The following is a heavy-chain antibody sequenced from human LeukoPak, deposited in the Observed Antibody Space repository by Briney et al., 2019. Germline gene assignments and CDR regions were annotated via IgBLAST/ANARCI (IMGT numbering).Heavy chain of an antibody. V-gene: IGHV1-69*05. D-gene: IGHD1-26*01. CDR3: ASGVGATYLNAFDI. CDR2: IIPIFGTA. J-gene: IGHJ3*02. CDR1: GGTFGSYA. Sequence: ASVKVSCKASGGTFGSYAISWVRQAPGQGLEWMGGIIPIFGTANYAQKFQGRVTITTDESTSTAYMKLSSLRSEDTAVYYCASGVGATYLNAFDIWGQGTMVTVSS.